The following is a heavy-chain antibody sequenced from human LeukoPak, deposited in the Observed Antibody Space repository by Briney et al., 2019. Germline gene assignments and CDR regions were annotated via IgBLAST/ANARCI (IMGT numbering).Heavy chain of an antibody. CDR3: AKTKNIVGATFGYY. CDR1: GFTFSSYA. D-gene: IGHD1-26*01. Sequence: SGGSLRLSCAASGFTFSSYAMSWVRQAPGKGLEWVSAISGSGGSTYYADSVKGRFTISRDNSKNTLYLQMNSLRAEDTAVYYCAKTKNIVGATFGYYWGQGTLVTVSS. CDR2: ISGSGGST. J-gene: IGHJ4*02. V-gene: IGHV3-23*01.